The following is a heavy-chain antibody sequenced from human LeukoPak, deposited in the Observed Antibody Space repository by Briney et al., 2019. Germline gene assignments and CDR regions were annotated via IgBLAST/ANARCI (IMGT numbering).Heavy chain of an antibody. V-gene: IGHV1-46*01. J-gene: IGHJ6*02. Sequence: ASVKVSCRASGYTFTSYYMHWVRQAPGQGLEWMGIINPSGGSTSYAQKFQGRVTMTRDTSTSTVYMELSSLRSEDPAVYYCARAYCGGDCYHGQAVYYYGMDVWGQGTTVTVSS. D-gene: IGHD2-21*02. CDR3: ARAYCGGDCYHGQAVYYYGMDV. CDR1: GYTFTSYY. CDR2: INPSGGST.